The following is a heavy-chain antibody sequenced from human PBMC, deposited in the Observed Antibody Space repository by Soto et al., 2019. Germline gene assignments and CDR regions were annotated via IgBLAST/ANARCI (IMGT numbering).Heavy chain of an antibody. V-gene: IGHV1-2*04. CDR2: INPNSGGT. CDR3: ARDRSCLTADYDYVWGSYRPPYYFDY. Sequence: GASVKVSCKASGYTFTGYYMHWVRQAPGQGLEWMGWINPNSGGTNYAQKFQSWVTMTRDTSISTAYMELSRLRSDDTVLFYCARDRSCLTADYDYVWGSYRPPYYFDYWGQGTLVTVSS. CDR1: GYTFTGYY. J-gene: IGHJ4*02. D-gene: IGHD3-16*02.